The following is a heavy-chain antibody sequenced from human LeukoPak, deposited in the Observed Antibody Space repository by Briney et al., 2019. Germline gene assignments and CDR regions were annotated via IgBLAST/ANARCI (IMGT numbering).Heavy chain of an antibody. CDR2: ISGSGGST. D-gene: IGHD4-17*01. V-gene: IGHV3-23*01. Sequence: GGSLRLSCAASGFTFSSYAMSWVRQAPGKGLEWVSAISGSGGSTYYADSVKGRLTISRDNSKNTLYLQMNSLRAEDTAVYYCAKEVSISATVTTDVDYWGQGTLVTVSS. J-gene: IGHJ4*02. CDR3: AKEVSISATVTTDVDY. CDR1: GFTFSSYA.